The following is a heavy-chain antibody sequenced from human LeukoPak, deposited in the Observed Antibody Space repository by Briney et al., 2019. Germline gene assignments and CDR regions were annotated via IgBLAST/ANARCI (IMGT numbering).Heavy chain of an antibody. CDR3: ARHDYGGVNWFDP. J-gene: IGHJ5*02. D-gene: IGHD4-23*01. CDR1: GGSISSSSYY. CDR2: IYYSGST. Sequence: SETLSLTCTVSGGSISSSSYYWGWIRQPPGKGLEWIGSIYYSGSTYYNPSHKSRVTISVDTSKKQFSLKLSSVTAADTAVYHCARHDYGGVNWFDPWGQGTLVTVSS. V-gene: IGHV4-39*01.